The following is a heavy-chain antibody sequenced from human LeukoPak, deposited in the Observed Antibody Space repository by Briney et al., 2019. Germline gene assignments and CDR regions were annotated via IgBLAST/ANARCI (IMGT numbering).Heavy chain of an antibody. Sequence: SETLSLTCAVYGGSFSGYYWSWIRQPPGKGLEWIGEINHSGSTNYNPSLKSRVTISVDTSKNQFSLKLSSVTAADTAVYYCARDRHKYNYDGSGYPPYWGQGALVTVSS. CDR3: ARDRHKYNYDGSGYPPY. CDR2: INHSGST. J-gene: IGHJ4*02. V-gene: IGHV4-34*01. D-gene: IGHD3-22*01. CDR1: GGSFSGYY.